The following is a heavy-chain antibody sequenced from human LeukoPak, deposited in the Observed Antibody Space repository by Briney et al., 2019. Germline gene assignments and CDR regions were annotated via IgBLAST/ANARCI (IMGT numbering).Heavy chain of an antibody. J-gene: IGHJ4*02. CDR2: ISGSGGST. Sequence: GGSLRLSCAASGFIFSSHAMSWVRQAPGKGLEWVSAISGSGGSTYYADSVKGRFTISRDNAKNTLYLQMNSLRAEDTAVYYCARGSSVVALDWGQGTLVTVSS. D-gene: IGHD2-15*01. V-gene: IGHV3-23*01. CDR1: GFIFSSHA. CDR3: ARGSSVVALD.